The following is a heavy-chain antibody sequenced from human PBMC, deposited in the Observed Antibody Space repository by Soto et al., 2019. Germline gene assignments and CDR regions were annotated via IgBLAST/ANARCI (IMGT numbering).Heavy chain of an antibody. Sequence: PSETLSLTCTVSGGSISSGGYYWSWIRQHPGKGLEWIGYIYYSGSTYYNPSLKSRVTISVDTSKNQFSLKLSSVTAADTAVYYCARDVSDCSSTSCYEVASYYYYMDVWGKGTTVTVSS. V-gene: IGHV4-31*03. CDR2: IYYSGST. CDR3: ARDVSDCSSTSCYEVASYYYYMDV. J-gene: IGHJ6*03. CDR1: GGSISSGGYY. D-gene: IGHD2-2*01.